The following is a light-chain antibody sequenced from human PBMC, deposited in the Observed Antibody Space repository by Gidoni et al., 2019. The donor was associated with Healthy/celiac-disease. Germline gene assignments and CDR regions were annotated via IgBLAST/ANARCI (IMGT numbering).Light chain of an antibody. Sequence: DIVTTPSPDSLAVSLGERATIYCKSSQRVLYSSNNKNYLAWYQQKPGQPPKLLICWASTRESWVPDRFSGSGSGTDFTLTISSLQAEDVAVYYCQQYYSTPYTFXQXTKLEIK. J-gene: IGKJ2*01. CDR3: QQYYSTPYT. CDR1: QRVLYSSNNKNY. V-gene: IGKV4-1*01. CDR2: WAS.